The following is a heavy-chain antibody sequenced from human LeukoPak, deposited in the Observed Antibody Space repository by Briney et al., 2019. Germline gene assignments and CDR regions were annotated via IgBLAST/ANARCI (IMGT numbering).Heavy chain of an antibody. CDR1: GFSLSTSGVG. CDR2: IYWDDDK. D-gene: IGHD3-22*01. J-gene: IGHJ5*02. V-gene: IGHV2-5*02. CDR3: AHRRFYYDSSGYHSWFDP. Sequence: SGPTLVKPTQTLTLTCTFSGFSLSTSGVGVGWIRQPPGKALEWLALIYWDDDKRYSPSLKSRLTITKDSSKNQVVLTMTNMDPVDTATYYCAHRRFYYDSSGYHSWFDPWGQGTLVTVSS.